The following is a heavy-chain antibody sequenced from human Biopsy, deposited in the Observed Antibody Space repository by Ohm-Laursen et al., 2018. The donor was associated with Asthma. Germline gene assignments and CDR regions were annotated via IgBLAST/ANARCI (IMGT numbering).Heavy chain of an antibody. Sequence: TLSLTCTVSGASIKTDDHYWSWLRQPPGKGLEWFGFIHYSGSTSYNPSLKGGVTISVDTSKNQFSLKLSSVTAADTAVYYCARASVAASSNWFGPWGQGTLVIVSS. CDR1: GASIKTDDHY. J-gene: IGHJ5*02. V-gene: IGHV4-30-4*01. D-gene: IGHD6-19*01. CDR2: IHYSGST. CDR3: ARASVAASSNWFGP.